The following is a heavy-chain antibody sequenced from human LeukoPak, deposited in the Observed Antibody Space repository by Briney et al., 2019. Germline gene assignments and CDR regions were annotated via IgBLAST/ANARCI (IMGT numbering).Heavy chain of an antibody. CDR2: IIPIFGTA. D-gene: IGHD4-17*01. V-gene: IGHV1-69*13. Sequence: GASVKVSCKASGYTFTSYGISWVRQAPGQGLEWMGGIIPIFGTANYAQKFQGRVTITADESTSTAYMELSSLRSEDTAVYYCAPGLDYGDDDNWFDPWGQGTLVTVSS. CDR3: APGLDYGDDDNWFDP. J-gene: IGHJ5*02. CDR1: GYTFTSYG.